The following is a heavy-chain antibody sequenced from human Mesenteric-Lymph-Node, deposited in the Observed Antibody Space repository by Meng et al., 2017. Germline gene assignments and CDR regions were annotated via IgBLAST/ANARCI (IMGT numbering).Heavy chain of an antibody. J-gene: IGHJ4*02. D-gene: IGHD5-12*01. CDR2: IYYSGST. V-gene: IGHV4-39*07. CDR1: GGSISSDNYY. Sequence: SETLSLTCTVSGGSISSDNYYWGWIRQPPGKGLEWIGSIYYSGSTYYNPSLKSRVTISVDTSKNQFSLKLSSVTATDTAVYYCARYGYSGYDLSLGWSYEWGQGTLVTVSS. CDR3: ARYGYSGYDLSLGWSYE.